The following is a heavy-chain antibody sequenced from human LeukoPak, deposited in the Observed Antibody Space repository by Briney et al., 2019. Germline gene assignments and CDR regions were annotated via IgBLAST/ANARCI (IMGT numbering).Heavy chain of an antibody. CDR1: GFTFSSYW. J-gene: IGHJ4*02. V-gene: IGHV3-7*04. D-gene: IGHD4-17*01. CDR3: ARGTAGFDY. CDR2: IKQDGSEK. Sequence: GGSLRLSCAASGFTFSSYWMSWVRQAPGKGLEWVANIKQDGSEKYYVDSVKGRFTISRDNARNSLLLQMNSLRGEDTAVYYCARGTAGFDYWGQGTLVTVSS.